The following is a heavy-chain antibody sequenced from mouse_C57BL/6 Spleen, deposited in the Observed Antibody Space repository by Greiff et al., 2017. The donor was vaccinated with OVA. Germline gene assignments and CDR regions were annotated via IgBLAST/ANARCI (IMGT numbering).Heavy chain of an antibody. CDR2: INYDGSST. V-gene: IGHV5-16*01. CDR1: GFTFSDYY. D-gene: IGHD2-2*01. Sequence: DVKLVESEGGLVQPGSSMKLSCTASGFTFSDYYMAWVRQVPEKGLEWVANINYDGSSTYYLDSLKSRFIISRDNAKNILYLQMSSLKSEDTATYYCARREGYDAFAYWGQGTLVTVSA. J-gene: IGHJ3*01. CDR3: ARREGYDAFAY.